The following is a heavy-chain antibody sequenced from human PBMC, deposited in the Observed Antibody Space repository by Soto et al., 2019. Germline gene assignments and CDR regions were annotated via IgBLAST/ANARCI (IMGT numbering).Heavy chain of an antibody. Sequence: ASVKVSCKASGYTFTGYYMHWVRQAPGQGLEWMGWINPNSGGTNYAQKFQGRVTMTRDTSISTAYMELSRLRSDDTAVYYCARGGSSSWYGSGGAFDIWGQGTMVTVSS. V-gene: IGHV1-2*02. D-gene: IGHD6-13*01. CDR1: GYTFTGYY. CDR3: ARGGSSSWYGSGGAFDI. CDR2: INPNSGGT. J-gene: IGHJ3*02.